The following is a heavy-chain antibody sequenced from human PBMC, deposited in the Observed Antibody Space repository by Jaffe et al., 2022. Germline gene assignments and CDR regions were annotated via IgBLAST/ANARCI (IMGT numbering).Heavy chain of an antibody. CDR3: ARQRRDGYNYVDY. Sequence: QVQLQESGPGLVKPSETLSLTCGVSGHSISTGYYWGWIRQPPGKGLEWIGSIYHTGSTYYNPSLKSRVTISLDTSKNQFSLKLTFVTAADTAVYYCARQRRDGYNYVDYWGQGTLVTVSS. CDR1: GHSISTGYY. V-gene: IGHV4-38-2*01. CDR2: IYHTGST. J-gene: IGHJ4*02. D-gene: IGHD5-12*01.